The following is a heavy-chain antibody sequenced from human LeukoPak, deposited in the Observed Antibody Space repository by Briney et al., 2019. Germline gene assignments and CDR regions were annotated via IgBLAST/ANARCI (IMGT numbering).Heavy chain of an antibody. CDR3: ARQRTMTTVPYYGMDV. CDR1: GYSFTSYW. V-gene: IGHV5-51*01. Sequence: GESLKISCKGSGYSFTSYWIAWVRQTPGKGLEWMGIIYPGDSDTRYSPSFQSQVTISADKSISTAYLQWSSLKASDTAMYYCARQRTMTTVPYYGMDVWGQGTTVTVSS. CDR2: IYPGDSDT. D-gene: IGHD4-11*01. J-gene: IGHJ6*02.